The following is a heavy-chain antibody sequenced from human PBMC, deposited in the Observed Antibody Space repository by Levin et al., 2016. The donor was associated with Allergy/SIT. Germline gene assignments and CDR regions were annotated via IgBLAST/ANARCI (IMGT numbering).Heavy chain of an antibody. D-gene: IGHD3-22*01. V-gene: IGHV4-59*01. J-gene: IGHJ3*02. Sequence: WIRQPPGKGLEWIGYIYYSGSTHYNPSLKGRVTISVDTSKNQFSLRLSSVTAADTAVYYCARVGGGHYSDAFDIWNQGTLVTVSS. CDR2: IYYSGST. CDR3: ARVGGGHYSDAFDI.